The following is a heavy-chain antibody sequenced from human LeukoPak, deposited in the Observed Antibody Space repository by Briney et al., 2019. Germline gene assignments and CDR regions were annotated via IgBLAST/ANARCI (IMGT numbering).Heavy chain of an antibody. CDR3: ASEEAAVAGTFGFDY. CDR1: GGTFISYT. D-gene: IGHD6-19*01. V-gene: IGHV1-69*10. Sequence: SVKVSCKASGGTFISYTISWVRQAPGQGLEWMGGIIPILGIANYAQKFQGRVTITADKSTSTAYMELSSLRSEDTAVYYCASEEAAVAGTFGFDYWGQGTLVTVSS. J-gene: IGHJ4*02. CDR2: IIPILGIA.